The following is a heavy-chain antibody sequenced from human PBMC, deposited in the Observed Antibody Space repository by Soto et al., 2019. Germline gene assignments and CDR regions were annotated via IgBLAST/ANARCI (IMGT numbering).Heavy chain of an antibody. CDR2: IIPIFGTA. J-gene: IGHJ4*02. CDR1: GGTFSSYA. V-gene: IGHV1-69*13. D-gene: IGHD3-10*01. Sequence: SVKVSCKASGGTFSSYAISWVRQAPGQGLEWMGGIIPIFGTANYAQKFQGRVTITADESTSTAYMELSSLRSEDTAVYYCARRFGELNYFDYWGQGTLVTVSS. CDR3: ARRFGELNYFDY.